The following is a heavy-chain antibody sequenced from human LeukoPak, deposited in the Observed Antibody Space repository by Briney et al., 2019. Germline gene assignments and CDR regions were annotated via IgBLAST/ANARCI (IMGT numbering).Heavy chain of an antibody. V-gene: IGHV3-23*01. CDR1: GFTFSSYA. J-gene: IGHJ4*02. D-gene: IGHD3-3*01. CDR2: ISGSGGST. CDR3: SKDQGDFWSGYSIGY. Sequence: AGGSLRLSCAASGFTFSSYAMSWVRQAPGKGLEWVSSISGSGGSTYYADSVKGRFTISRDNSKNTLYLQMNSLRAEDTAVYYCSKDQGDFWSGYSIGYWGQGTLVTVSS.